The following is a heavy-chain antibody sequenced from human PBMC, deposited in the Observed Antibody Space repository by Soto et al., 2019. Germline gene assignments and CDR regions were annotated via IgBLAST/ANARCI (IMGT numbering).Heavy chain of an antibody. CDR1: DESFSEYY. CDR2: IKRRGST. CDR3: AIGQLPARFDF. Sequence: QVQLQQWGAGLLKPSETLSLTCAVYDESFSEYYWTWIRQPPGKGLEWIGEIKRRGSTTYNPALKSRVAISVDTSKKQFSLNLISVTAADTAVYYCAIGQLPARFDFWGQGILVTVSS. V-gene: IGHV4-34*01. J-gene: IGHJ4*02.